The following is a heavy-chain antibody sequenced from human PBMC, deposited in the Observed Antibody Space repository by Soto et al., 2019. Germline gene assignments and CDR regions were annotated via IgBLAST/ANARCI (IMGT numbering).Heavy chain of an antibody. Sequence: EVQLVESGGGLVQPGGSLRLSCAASGFTFSSYWMHWVRQAPGKGLVWVSRINSDGSITSYADSVKGRFTISRDNAKNTLYLQINSLRGDDTAVYYCARDGWGSIAAATGHTGHDYYGMDVWCQGTTVTVSS. D-gene: IGHD6-13*01. CDR1: GFTFSSYW. CDR2: INSDGSIT. V-gene: IGHV3-74*01. J-gene: IGHJ6*02. CDR3: ARDGWGSIAAATGHTGHDYYGMDV.